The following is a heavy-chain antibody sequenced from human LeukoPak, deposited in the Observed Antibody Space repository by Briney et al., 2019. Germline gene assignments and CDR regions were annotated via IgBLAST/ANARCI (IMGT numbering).Heavy chain of an antibody. CDR2: IWYDGSNK. J-gene: IGHJ4*02. CDR3: ARERARWLPLDY. V-gene: IGHV3-33*01. D-gene: IGHD5-24*01. CDR1: GFTFSSYG. Sequence: GGSLRLSCAASGFTFSSYGMLWVRQAPGKGLEWVAVIWYDGSNKYYADSVKGRFTISRDNSKNTLYLQMNSLRAEDTAVYYCARERARWLPLDYWGQGTLVTVSS.